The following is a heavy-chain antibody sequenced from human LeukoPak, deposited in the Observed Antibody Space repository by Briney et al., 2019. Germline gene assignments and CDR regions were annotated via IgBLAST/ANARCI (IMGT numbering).Heavy chain of an antibody. Sequence: PSETLSLTCTVSGGSISSGGYYWSWIRQHPGKGLEWIGYIYYSGSTYYNPSLKSRVTISVDTSKNQFSLKLSSVTAADTAVYYCARDDPTIDSSGYFNYWGQGTLVTVSS. CDR2: IYYSGST. CDR1: GGSISSGGYY. CDR3: ARDDPTIDSSGYFNY. J-gene: IGHJ4*02. D-gene: IGHD3-22*01. V-gene: IGHV4-31*03.